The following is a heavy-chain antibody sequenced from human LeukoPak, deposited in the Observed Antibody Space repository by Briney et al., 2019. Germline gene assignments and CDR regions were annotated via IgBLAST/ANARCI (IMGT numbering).Heavy chain of an antibody. J-gene: IGHJ4*02. D-gene: IGHD1-26*01. V-gene: IGHV1-18*01. CDR1: GYTFTNYV. CDR2: THSYNGNT. CDR3: ARGWELDS. Sequence: ASVKVSCKASGYTFTNYVISWVRQAPGQGLEWMGWTHSYNGNTNYAQKLQGRVTMTTDTSTSTAYMELRRLKSDGTAVYYCARGWELDSWGQGTLVTVSS.